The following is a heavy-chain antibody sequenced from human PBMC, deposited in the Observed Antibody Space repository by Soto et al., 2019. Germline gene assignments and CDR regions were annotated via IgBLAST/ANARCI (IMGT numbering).Heavy chain of an antibody. J-gene: IGHJ4*02. CDR1: GYTFTNYY. CDR3: AREPNESFYFDY. Sequence: ASVKVSCKASGYTFTNYYIHWLRQAPGQGLEWLGILRPRTGNTGYAQMFQGRVTTTRDTSTGTVYMELTSLKSDDTAVYYCAREPNESFYFDYWGQGTQVTVSS. CDR2: LRPRTGNT. V-gene: IGHV1-46*01.